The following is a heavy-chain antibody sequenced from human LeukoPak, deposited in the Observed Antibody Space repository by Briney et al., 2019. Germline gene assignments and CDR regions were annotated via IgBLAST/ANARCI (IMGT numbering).Heavy chain of an antibody. CDR3: PRVADCSGGSCYPPWFDP. CDR2: IYDSGST. D-gene: IGHD2-15*01. V-gene: IGHV4-39*07. CDR1: GGSIRSSYYY. J-gene: IGHJ5*02. Sequence: SETLSLTCTVSGGSIRSSYYYWGWIRQPPGKGLEWIGSIYDSGSTYYNPSLKSRVTISVDTSKNQFSLKLSSVTAADTAVYYCPRVADCSGGSCYPPWFDPWGQETLVTVSS.